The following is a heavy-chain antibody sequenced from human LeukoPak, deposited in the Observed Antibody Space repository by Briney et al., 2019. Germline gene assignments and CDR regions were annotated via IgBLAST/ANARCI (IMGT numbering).Heavy chain of an antibody. J-gene: IGHJ4*02. CDR1: GGXISTYY. V-gene: IGHV4-59*01. CDR2: IDYSGDT. D-gene: IGHD7-27*01. Sequence: SETLSLTCTVSGGXISTYYCGWIRQPPGRGLEWIGYIDYSGDTTYNPSLKSRVTISVDTSKNHFSLNLNSVTTADSAVYYCARAPWGYYFDYWGQGTLVTVSS. CDR3: ARAPWGYYFDY.